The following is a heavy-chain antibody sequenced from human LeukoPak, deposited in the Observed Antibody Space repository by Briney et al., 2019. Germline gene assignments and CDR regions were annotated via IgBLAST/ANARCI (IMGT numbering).Heavy chain of an antibody. CDR2: IKPDGSAK. V-gene: IGHV3-7*03. D-gene: IGHD5-24*01. J-gene: IGHJ4*02. CDR3: AKTGRGLR. CDR1: GFMFSTYW. Sequence: GGSLRLSCAASGFMFSTYWMNWVRQAPGKGLEFVASIKPDGSAKYYMDSVKGRFTISRDNAKNTLYLQMNSLRAEDTAVYYCAKTGRGLRWGQGTLVTVSS.